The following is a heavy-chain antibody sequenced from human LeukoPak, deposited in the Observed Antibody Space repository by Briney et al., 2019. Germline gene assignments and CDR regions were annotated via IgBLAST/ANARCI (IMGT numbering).Heavy chain of an antibody. CDR2: INPNSGGT. Sequence: GASVKVSCKASGYTFTGYYMHWVRQAPGQGLEWMGWINPNSGGTNYAQKFQGRVTITRDTSASTAYMELSSLRSEDTAVYYCARDRGVLLWFGELSSGDAFDIWGQGTMVTVSS. CDR1: GYTFTGYY. CDR3: ARDRGVLLWFGELSSGDAFDI. V-gene: IGHV1-2*02. J-gene: IGHJ3*02. D-gene: IGHD3-10*01.